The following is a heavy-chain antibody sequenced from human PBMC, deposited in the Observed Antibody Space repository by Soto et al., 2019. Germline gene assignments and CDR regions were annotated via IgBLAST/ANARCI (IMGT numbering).Heavy chain of an antibody. CDR3: ARHDWNGVDY. CDR2: IYYRGST. CDR1: GGSISRNSYY. Sequence: QMQLQESGPGLVKPSETLSLTCTVSGGSISRNSYYWGWIRQPPGKGLEWIGSIYYRGSTYYNPSLKRRVTLSVDTSKNQFSLKLSSVTAADTAVYYCARHDWNGVDYWGQGTLVTVSS. D-gene: IGHD1-1*01. V-gene: IGHV4-39*01. J-gene: IGHJ4*02.